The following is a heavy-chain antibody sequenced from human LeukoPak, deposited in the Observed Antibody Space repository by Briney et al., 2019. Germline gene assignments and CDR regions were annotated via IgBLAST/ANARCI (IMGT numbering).Heavy chain of an antibody. CDR1: GFTVSSNY. D-gene: IGHD3-10*01. CDR3: ARDRHAGSYGSGSPAADYYGMDV. Sequence: GGSLRLSCAASGFTVSSNYMSWVRQAPGKGLEGVSVIYSGGSTYYADSVKGRFTISRHNSKNTLYLQMNSLRAEDTAVYYCARDRHAGSYGSGSPAADYYGMDVWGQGTTVTVSS. J-gene: IGHJ6*02. CDR2: IYSGGST. V-gene: IGHV3-53*04.